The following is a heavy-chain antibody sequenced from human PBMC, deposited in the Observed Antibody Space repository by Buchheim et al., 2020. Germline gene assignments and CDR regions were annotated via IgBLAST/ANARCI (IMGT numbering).Heavy chain of an antibody. Sequence: EVQLLESGGGLVQPGGSLRLSCAASGFTFSTYVMSWVRQTPGKGLQWVSSISSTGSSSYYADSVKGRFTLSRDNYKNKLYLQRNSLRAEDTAVYYCAKRRVDSSGYGRSFDYWGQGTL. CDR2: ISSTGSSS. V-gene: IGHV3-23*01. CDR3: AKRRVDSSGYGRSFDY. D-gene: IGHD3-22*01. J-gene: IGHJ4*02. CDR1: GFTFSTYV.